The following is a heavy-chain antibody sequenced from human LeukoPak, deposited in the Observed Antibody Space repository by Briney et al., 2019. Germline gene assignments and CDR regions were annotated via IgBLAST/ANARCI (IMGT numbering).Heavy chain of an antibody. CDR3: ARDRLNRAYCGNDCYSAAFDY. V-gene: IGHV3-30*03. CDR2: ISRDGKRQ. J-gene: IGHJ4*02. Sequence: QSGGSLRLSCATSGFIFNNYDPHWVRQAPGKGLEWLATISRDGKRQFYTDSVKGRFTISRDDSRNTLYLQMNSLRPEDTAVYYCARDRLNRAYCGNDCYSAAFDYRGQGTLVTVSS. CDR1: GFIFNNYD. D-gene: IGHD2-21*02.